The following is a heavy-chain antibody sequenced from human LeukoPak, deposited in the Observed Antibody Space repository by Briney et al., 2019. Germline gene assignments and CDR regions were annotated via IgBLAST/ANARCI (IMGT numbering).Heavy chain of an antibody. V-gene: IGHV1-69*05. CDR3: ARVVVVAATSWFDP. D-gene: IGHD2-15*01. CDR2: IIPIFGTA. CDR1: GGTFSSYA. J-gene: IGHJ5*02. Sequence: SVKVSCKASGGTFSSYAISWVRQAPGQGLEWMGGIIPIFGTANYAPKFQGRVTITTDESTSTAYMELSSLRSEDTAVYYCARVVVVAATSWFDPWGQGTLVTVSS.